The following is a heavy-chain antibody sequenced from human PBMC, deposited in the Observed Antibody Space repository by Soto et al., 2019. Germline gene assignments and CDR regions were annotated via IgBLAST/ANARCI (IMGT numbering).Heavy chain of an antibody. CDR3: ARGDGLQSDY. V-gene: IGHV4-34*01. Sequence: SETLSLTCAVYGGSFRSHYWSLIRQPPGEGLEWIGEINYSGSTNYKPSLKSRVTISADTSKNQFSLKLTSVTAADTAVYYCARGDGLQSDYWGQGTLVTVSS. CDR1: GGSFRSHY. D-gene: IGHD5-12*01. J-gene: IGHJ4*02. CDR2: INYSGST.